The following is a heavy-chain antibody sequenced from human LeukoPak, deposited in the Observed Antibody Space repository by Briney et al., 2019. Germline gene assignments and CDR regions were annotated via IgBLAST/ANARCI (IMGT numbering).Heavy chain of an antibody. D-gene: IGHD3-22*01. CDR3: ARDDSGSTDAFDI. CDR2: ISSSSSYI. J-gene: IGHJ3*02. CDR1: GFTFCSYS. V-gene: IGHV3-21*01. Sequence: GGSLRLSCAASGFTFCSYSMNWVRQAPGKGLEWVSSISSSSSYIYYADSVEGRFTISRDNAKNSLYLQMNSLRAEDTAVYYCARDDSGSTDAFDIWGQGTMVTVSS.